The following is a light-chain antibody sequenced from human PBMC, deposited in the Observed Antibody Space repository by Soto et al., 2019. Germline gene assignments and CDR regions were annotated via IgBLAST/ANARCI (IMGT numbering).Light chain of an antibody. CDR2: EDT. CDR3: QAWDSGTVV. CDR1: TLGSKF. Sequence: SYELTQPPSVSVSPGQTANITCSGNTLGSKFVFWYQQKAGQSPMVVIYEDTKRPSGIPVRFSGSNSGNTATLTISGTQAMDEADFYCQAWDSGTVVFGGGTKLTVL. J-gene: IGLJ2*01. V-gene: IGLV3-1*01.